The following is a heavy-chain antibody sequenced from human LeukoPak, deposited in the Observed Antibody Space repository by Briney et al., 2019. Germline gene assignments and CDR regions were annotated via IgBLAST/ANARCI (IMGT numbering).Heavy chain of an antibody. CDR1: GFTFSSFG. J-gene: IGHJ4*02. D-gene: IGHD5-12*01. CDR3: ARDEVSGYSYYGDRNY. V-gene: IGHV3-33*01. Sequence: GGSLRLFCAASGFTFSSFGMHWVRQAPGKGLEWVAIIYYDGSNKYYADSVKGRFTISRDDSKNTLYLQMNNLRPEDTAVYYCARDEVSGYSYYGDRNYWGQGTLVTVSS. CDR2: IYYDGSNK.